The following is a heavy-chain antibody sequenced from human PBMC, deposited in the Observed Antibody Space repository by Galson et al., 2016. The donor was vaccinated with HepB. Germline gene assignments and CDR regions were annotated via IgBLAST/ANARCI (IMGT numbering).Heavy chain of an antibody. J-gene: IGHJ6*03. CDR2: ISHNGTT. Sequence: TLSLTCAVSGYSINSGYYWGWIRQPPGKGLEWIGGISHNGTTFYKPSLKSRVTISVDTSKNQFSLQLSFVTAADPAVYYCARGDNPDYGDYASAYYYMDVWGKGTTVTVSS. CDR1: GYSINSGYY. D-gene: IGHD4-17*01. V-gene: IGHV4-38-2*01. CDR3: ARGDNPDYGDYASAYYYMDV.